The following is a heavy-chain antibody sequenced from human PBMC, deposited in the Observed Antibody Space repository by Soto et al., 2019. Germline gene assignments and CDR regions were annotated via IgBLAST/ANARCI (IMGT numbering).Heavy chain of an antibody. CDR2: VSADGGST. J-gene: IGHJ5*01. D-gene: IGHD3-10*01. CDR1: GFTFNNYA. V-gene: IGHV3-23*01. CDR3: GKGGGNWFDP. Sequence: PGGSLRLSCAASGFTFNNYAMSWVRQAPGKGLQWVSAVSADGGSTFYADSVKGRFTISRDNFKNTLYLQMNSLRVEDTARYYCGKGGGNWFDPWAQGILVTVSS.